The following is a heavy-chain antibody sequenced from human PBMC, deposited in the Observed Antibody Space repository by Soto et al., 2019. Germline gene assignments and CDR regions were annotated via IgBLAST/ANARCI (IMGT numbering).Heavy chain of an antibody. CDR1: GFTFINYA. D-gene: IGHD2-15*01. J-gene: IGHJ3*02. V-gene: IGHV3-23*01. CDR2: ISGGGDGT. CDR3: PQKGLGSLKTYCIGSGCPCAFDI. Sequence: EVQLLESGGGLVQPGGSMRLSCAASGFTFINYAMSWVRQAPGTGLEWVSTISGGGDGTYYADSVKGHFTISRDNSKNTVYLQMNSLRAEDTAIYYRPQKGLGSLKTYCIGSGCPCAFDIWGQGTMVTVAS.